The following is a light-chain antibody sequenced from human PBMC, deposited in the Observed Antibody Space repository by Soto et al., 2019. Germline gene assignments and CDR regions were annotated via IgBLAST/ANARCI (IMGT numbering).Light chain of an antibody. CDR3: ATWDRSLSVGV. CDR2: DND. V-gene: IGLV1-51*01. Sequence: QSVLTRPPSVSAAPGQKVTISRSGSSSNIGNNYVFWYQQLPGTAPKLLIYDNDKRPSGIPDRFSGSKSGTSATLGITGLQTGDEADYYCATWDRSLSVGVFGGGTKLTVL. J-gene: IGLJ2*01. CDR1: SSNIGNNY.